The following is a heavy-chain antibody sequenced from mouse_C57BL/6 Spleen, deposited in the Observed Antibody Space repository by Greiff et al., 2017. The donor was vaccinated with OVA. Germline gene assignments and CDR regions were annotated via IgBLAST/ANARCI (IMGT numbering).Heavy chain of an antibody. D-gene: IGHD3-2*02. Sequence: EVQLVESGGGLVKPGGSLKLSCAASGFTFSSYTMSWVRQTPEKRLAWVATISGGGGNTYYPDRVKGRFTISRDNAKNTLYLQMSSLRSEDTALYYCARHGGRTAQATSATDYWGQGTSVTVSS. CDR1: GFTFSSYT. V-gene: IGHV5-9*01. CDR2: ISGGGGNT. J-gene: IGHJ4*01. CDR3: ARHGGRTAQATSATDY.